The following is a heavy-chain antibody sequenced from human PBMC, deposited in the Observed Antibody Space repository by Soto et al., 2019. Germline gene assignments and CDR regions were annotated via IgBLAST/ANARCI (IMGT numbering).Heavy chain of an antibody. CDR3: ARANYFDE. V-gene: IGHV4-59*01. CDR1: GGSIRSYY. J-gene: IGHJ4*02. Sequence: SETLSLTCTVSGGSIRSYYWSWFRQPPGKGLEWIGNIYYSGSTNYNPSLKSRVTISLDTSKNQFSLKLSSVTAADTAVYYCARANYFDEWGQGTLVTV. CDR2: IYYSGST.